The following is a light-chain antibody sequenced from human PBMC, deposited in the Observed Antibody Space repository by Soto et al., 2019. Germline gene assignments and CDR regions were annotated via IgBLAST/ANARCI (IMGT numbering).Light chain of an antibody. J-gene: IGKJ4*01. CDR2: AAS. CDR1: QGVGSTY. CDR3: QQYGSAPLT. V-gene: IGKV3-20*01. Sequence: EIVLTQSPDTLSLSPGERATLSCRASQGVGSTYLAWYQQKPGQTPRLLIYAASSRATGIPDRFSGSGSGTGFTLTISSLEPEDVAVYYCQQYGSAPLTFGGGTKVQIK.